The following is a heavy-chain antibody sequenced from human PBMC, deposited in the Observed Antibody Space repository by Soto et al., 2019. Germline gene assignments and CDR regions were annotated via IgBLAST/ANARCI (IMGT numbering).Heavy chain of an antibody. J-gene: IGHJ6*02. CDR1: GFTFSSYG. CDR3: ARDKAGYNSGWYFYGMDV. Sequence: PGGSLRLSCAASGFTFSSYGMHWVRQAPGKGLEWVAIIWYDESNNYYAESAKGRFTISRDDSKNTLYLQMNSLRAEDTAVYYCARDKAGYNSGWYFYGMDVWGQGTTVTVSS. V-gene: IGHV3-33*01. D-gene: IGHD6-19*01. CDR2: IWYDESNN.